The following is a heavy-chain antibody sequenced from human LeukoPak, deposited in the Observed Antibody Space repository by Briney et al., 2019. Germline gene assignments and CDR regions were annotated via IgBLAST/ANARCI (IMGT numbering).Heavy chain of an antibody. CDR2: INHSGST. D-gene: IGHD3-3*01. V-gene: IGHV4-34*01. Sequence: SETLSLTCAVYGGSFSGYYWSWIRQPPGKGLEWIGEINHSGSTNYNPSLKSGVTISVDTSKNQFSLKLSSVTAADTAVYYCARVLSGYYYYYMDVWGKGTTVTVSS. CDR3: ARVLSGYYYYYMDV. CDR1: GGSFSGYY. J-gene: IGHJ6*03.